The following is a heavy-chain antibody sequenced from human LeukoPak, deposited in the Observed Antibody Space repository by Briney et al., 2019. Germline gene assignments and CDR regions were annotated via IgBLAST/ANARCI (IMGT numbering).Heavy chain of an antibody. CDR3: ARASLYYGGNSAWFDP. V-gene: IGHV4-34*01. J-gene: IGHJ5*02. CDR2: INHSGST. Sequence: PSETLSLTCAVYGGSFCGYYWSWIRHPPGKGLEWMGEINHSGSTNYNPSLKSRVTTSVDTSKNQFSLKLSSVTAADTAVYYCARASLYYGGNSAWFDPWGQGTLVTVSS. CDR1: GGSFCGYY. D-gene: IGHD4-23*01.